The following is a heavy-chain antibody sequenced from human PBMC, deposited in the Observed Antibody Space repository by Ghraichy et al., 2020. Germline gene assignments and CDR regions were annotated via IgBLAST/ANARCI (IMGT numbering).Heavy chain of an antibody. CDR2: INPDGRDK. J-gene: IGHJ4*02. D-gene: IGHD3-10*01. CDR3: ARDGGASGSGDDS. Sequence: RGSLRLSCAASGFTFSTYWMTWVRQAPGKGLEWVANINPDGRDKYYVDSVKGRFTISRDNAKSSLYLQMNSLRVDDTAVYYCARDGGASGSGDDSWGQGTLVTVSP. V-gene: IGHV3-7*03. CDR1: GFTFSTYW.